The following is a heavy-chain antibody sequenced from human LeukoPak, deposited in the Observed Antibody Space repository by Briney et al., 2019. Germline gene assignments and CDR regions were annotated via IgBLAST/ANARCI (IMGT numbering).Heavy chain of an antibody. CDR1: GFTFSNAW. CDR2: IKSKTDGGTT. CDR3: ARDHDFWSGYYDY. V-gene: IGHV3-15*01. Sequence: GGSLRLSCAASGFTFSNAWMSWVRQAPGKGLEWVGRIKSKTDGGTTDYAAPVKGRFTISRDDSKNTLYLQMNSLRAEDTAVYYCARDHDFWSGYYDYWGQGTLVTVSS. J-gene: IGHJ4*02. D-gene: IGHD3-3*01.